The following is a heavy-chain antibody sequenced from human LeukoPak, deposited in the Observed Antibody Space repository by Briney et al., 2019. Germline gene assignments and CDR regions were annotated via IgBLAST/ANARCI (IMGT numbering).Heavy chain of an antibody. CDR3: ARVRPNWNDGTFDY. V-gene: IGHV4-4*07. CDR2: IYPSGST. Sequence: SETLSLTCTVSGASITNYYWSWIRQSAGKGLDWIGRIYPSGSTHSNPSLKSRVTMSLDTSKNQFSLGLSSVTAADTAVYYCARVRPNWNDGTFDYWGQGTLVTVSS. D-gene: IGHD1-1*01. J-gene: IGHJ4*02. CDR1: GASITNYY.